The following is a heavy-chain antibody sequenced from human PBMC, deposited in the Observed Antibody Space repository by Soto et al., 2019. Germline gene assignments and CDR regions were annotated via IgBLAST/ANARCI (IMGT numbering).Heavy chain of an antibody. D-gene: IGHD2-21*01. CDR1: GFTFSTYD. CDR2: IGTLFDT. V-gene: IGHV3-13*01. CDR3: ARGRSNHFDSSPPPKFDP. Sequence: EVQLVESGGGLVQPGGSLRLSCAASGFTFSTYDMHWVRQGTGKGLEWVSAIGTLFDTYYAGSVMGRFTISRENAKNSFYLKMNNLRVDDTAVYYCARGRSNHFDSSPPPKFDPWGQGTLVTVSS. J-gene: IGHJ5*02.